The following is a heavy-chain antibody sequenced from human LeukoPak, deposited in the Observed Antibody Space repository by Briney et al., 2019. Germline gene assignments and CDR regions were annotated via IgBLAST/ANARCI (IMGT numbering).Heavy chain of an antibody. CDR3: ARVVSRRGYMDV. J-gene: IGHJ6*03. V-gene: IGHV4-39*07. CDR2: ISYSGST. CDR1: GGSISSSSYY. Sequence: PSETLSLTCTVSGGSISSSSYYWGWIRQPPGKGLEWIGSISYSGSTYYSPSLKSRVTISVDTSKNQFSLKLSSVTAADTAAYYCARVVSRRGYMDVWGKGTTVTVSS.